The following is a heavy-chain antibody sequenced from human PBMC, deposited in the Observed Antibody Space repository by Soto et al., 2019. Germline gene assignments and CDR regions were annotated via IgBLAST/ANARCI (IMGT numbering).Heavy chain of an antibody. CDR3: ARDNGYSYGYFDY. CDR2: IYYSGST. CDR1: GGSISSSSYY. Sequence: SETLSLTCTVSGGSISSSSYYWGWIRQPPGKGLEWIGSIYYSGSTYYNPSLKSRVTISVDTSKNQFSLKLSSVTAADTAVYYCARDNGYSYGYFDYWGQGTLVTVS. J-gene: IGHJ4*02. V-gene: IGHV4-39*07. D-gene: IGHD5-18*01.